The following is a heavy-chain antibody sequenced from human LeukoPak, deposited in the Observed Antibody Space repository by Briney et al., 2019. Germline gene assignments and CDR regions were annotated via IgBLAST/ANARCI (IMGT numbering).Heavy chain of an antibody. CDR1: GDSVSTASNA. Sequence: SQTLSLTCAISGDSVSTASNAWYWIRQSPSRGLEWLGRTYYNSKWYTDYAVSVSGRTTINPDTSKNQFSLQLNSVTPEDTAVYYCAREDQITGDPLDYWGQGTLVTVSS. CDR3: AREDQITGDPLDY. D-gene: IGHD7-27*01. J-gene: IGHJ4*02. V-gene: IGHV6-1*01. CDR2: TYYNSKWYT.